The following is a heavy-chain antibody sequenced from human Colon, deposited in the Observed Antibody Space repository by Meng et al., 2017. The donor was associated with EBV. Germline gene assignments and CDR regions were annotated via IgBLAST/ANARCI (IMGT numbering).Heavy chain of an antibody. CDR2: IYHSGST. Sequence: LQLQGAGPGRVMPSGALSLTCTVSGGAISSNGYYWDWVRQPPGKGLEWIGAIYHSGSTSYNPSLQSRVTMFVDTSKNQFSLMLTSVTATDTAVYYCARRRGGSGRDCWGQGTLVTVSS. D-gene: IGHD3-10*01. CDR1: GGAISSNGYY. CDR3: ARRRGGSGRDC. J-gene: IGHJ4*02. V-gene: IGHV4-39*01.